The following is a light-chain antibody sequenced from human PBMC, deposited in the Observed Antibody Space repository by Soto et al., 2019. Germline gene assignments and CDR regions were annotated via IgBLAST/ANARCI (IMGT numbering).Light chain of an antibody. CDR1: QSVRSRF. CDR3: QQYGSSPYT. CDR2: GAS. V-gene: IGKV3-20*01. Sequence: EIVLTQSPGTLSLSPGERATRSCRASQSVRSRFLAWYQQKPGQAPRLLMYGASSRATGIPDRFSGTGSGTDFTLTISRLEPEDFAVYYCQQYGSSPYTFGLGTKLEIK. J-gene: IGKJ2*01.